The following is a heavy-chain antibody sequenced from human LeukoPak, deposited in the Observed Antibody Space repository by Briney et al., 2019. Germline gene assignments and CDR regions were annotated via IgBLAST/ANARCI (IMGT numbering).Heavy chain of an antibody. Sequence: SETLSLTCTVSGGSISSYYWSWIRQPPGKGLEWIGEINHSGSTNYNPSLKSRVTISVDTSKNQFSLKLSSVTAADTAVYYCALTYDSSGYYSHYFDYWGQGTLVTVSS. J-gene: IGHJ4*02. CDR2: INHSGST. V-gene: IGHV4-34*01. CDR1: GGSISSYY. CDR3: ALTYDSSGYYSHYFDY. D-gene: IGHD3-22*01.